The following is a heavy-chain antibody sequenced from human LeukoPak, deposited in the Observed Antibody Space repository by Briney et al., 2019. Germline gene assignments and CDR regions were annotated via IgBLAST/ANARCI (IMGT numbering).Heavy chain of an antibody. Sequence: GASVKVSCKASGGTLSSYAISWVRQAPGQGLEWMGGIIPIFGTANYAQKFQGRVTITADESTSTAYMELSSLRSEDTAVYYCARGGTTEWLLYPGDAFDIWGQGTMVTVSS. CDR1: GGTLSSYA. J-gene: IGHJ3*02. CDR2: IIPIFGTA. D-gene: IGHD3-3*01. V-gene: IGHV1-69*13. CDR3: ARGGTTEWLLYPGDAFDI.